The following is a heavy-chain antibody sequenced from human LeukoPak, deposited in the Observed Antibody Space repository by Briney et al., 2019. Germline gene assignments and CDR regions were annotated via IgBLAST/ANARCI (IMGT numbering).Heavy chain of an antibody. CDR1: GFTFSSYA. J-gene: IGHJ3*02. CDR3: AKGYYASGSYGLVAFDI. CDR2: ISGSGVTT. V-gene: IGHV3-23*01. Sequence: GGSLRLSCAASGFTFSSYAMSWVRQAPGKGLEWVSLISGSGVTTYYANSVKGRFTISRDNSKNTLYLQMNTLRAADTAVYYCAKGYYASGSYGLVAFDIWGRGTMVTVSS. D-gene: IGHD3-10*01.